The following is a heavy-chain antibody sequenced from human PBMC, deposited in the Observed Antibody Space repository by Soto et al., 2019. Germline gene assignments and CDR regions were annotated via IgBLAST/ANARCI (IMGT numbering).Heavy chain of an antibody. CDR1: GYTFTTYD. CDR2: ISTYNGNT. V-gene: IGHV1-18*01. Sequence: QVQLVQSGAEVKKPGASVKVSCKASGYTFTTYDISWVRQAPGQGLEWMGRISTYNGNTNYPQSLQRRLTMTTDTSTTTAYMELVSMRSDDTAVYYWARDPYHVLMVNAPNLYGMDVWGQGTTVTVSS. D-gene: IGHD2-8*01. J-gene: IGHJ6*02. CDR3: ARDPYHVLMVNAPNLYGMDV.